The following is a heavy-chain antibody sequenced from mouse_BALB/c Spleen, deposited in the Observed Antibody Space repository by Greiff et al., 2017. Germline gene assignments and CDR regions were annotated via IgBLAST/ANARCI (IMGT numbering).Heavy chain of an antibody. D-gene: IGHD2-3*01. CDR3: ARFDGYYFDY. V-gene: IGHV5-12-1*01. J-gene: IGHJ2*01. Sequence: EVQLVESGGGLVKPGGSLKLSCAASGFAFSSYDMSWVRQTPEKRLEWVAYISSGGGSTYYPDTVKGRFTISRDNAKNTLYLQMSSLKSEDTAMYYCARFDGYYFDYWGQGTTLTVSS. CDR2: ISSGGGST. CDR1: GFAFSSYD.